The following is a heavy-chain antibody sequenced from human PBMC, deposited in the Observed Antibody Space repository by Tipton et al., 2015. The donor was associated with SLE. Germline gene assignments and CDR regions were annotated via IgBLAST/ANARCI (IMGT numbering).Heavy chain of an antibody. J-gene: IGHJ3*02. CDR1: GYSISSGYY. CDR2: IYYSGST. D-gene: IGHD7-27*01. CDR3: ARGTDWGGGAFDI. V-gene: IGHV4-61*01. Sequence: TLSLTCAVSGYSISSGYYWGWIRQPPGKGLEWIGHIYYSGSTKYNPSLKSRVTISGDTSKNQFSLKLSSVTAADTAVYYCARGTDWGGGAFDIWGQGTMVTVSS.